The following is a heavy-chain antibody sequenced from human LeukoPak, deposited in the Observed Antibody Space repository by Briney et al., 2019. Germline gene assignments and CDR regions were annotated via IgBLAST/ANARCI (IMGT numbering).Heavy chain of an antibody. CDR1: GFSFNTYG. D-gene: IGHD3-10*01. V-gene: IGHV1-18*01. CDR2: ISGNTGNT. J-gene: IGHJ4*02. CDR3: ARGWYGSDIYFGFDY. Sequence: GASVKVSCKTSGFSFNTYGISWVRQAPGQGLEWMGWISGNTGNTNYAQSLQGRLTMTTDTSTSTAYMELRSLRSDDTAIYYCARGWYGSDIYFGFDYWGQGTLVTVSS.